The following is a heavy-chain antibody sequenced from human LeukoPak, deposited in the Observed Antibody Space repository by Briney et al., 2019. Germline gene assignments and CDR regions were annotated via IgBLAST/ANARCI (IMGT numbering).Heavy chain of an antibody. D-gene: IGHD6-19*01. Sequence: SETLSLTCTVSGYSISSGYFWGWIRQPPGKGLEWIGSIYYSGSTYYNPSLKSRVSISVDTSKNQFSLKLSSVTAADTAVYYCARHSYSSGRNWFDPWGQGTLVTVSS. V-gene: IGHV4-38-2*02. CDR3: ARHSYSSGRNWFDP. CDR1: GYSISSGYF. J-gene: IGHJ5*02. CDR2: IYYSGST.